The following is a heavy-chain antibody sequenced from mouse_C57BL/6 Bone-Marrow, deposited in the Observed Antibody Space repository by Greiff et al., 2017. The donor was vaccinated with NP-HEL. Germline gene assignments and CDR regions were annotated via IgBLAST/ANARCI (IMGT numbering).Heavy chain of an antibody. Sequence: VQLQQSGPELVKPGASVKISCKASGYTFTDYYMNWVKQSHGKSLEWIGDINPNHGGTSYNQKFKGKATLTVDKSSSTAYMELRSLTSEDSAVYYCARSPAWFAYWGQGTLVTVSA. J-gene: IGHJ3*01. CDR3: ARSPAWFAY. CDR1: GYTFTDYY. CDR2: INPNHGGT. V-gene: IGHV1-26*01.